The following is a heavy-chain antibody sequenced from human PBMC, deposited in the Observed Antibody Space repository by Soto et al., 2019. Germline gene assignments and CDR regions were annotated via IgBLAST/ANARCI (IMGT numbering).Heavy chain of an antibody. V-gene: IGHV4-31*03. CDR3: ARGGIAAAAPHNY. CDR1: GGSISSGGYY. CDR2: IYYSGST. J-gene: IGHJ4*02. Sequence: QVQLQESGPGLVKPSQTLSLTCTVSGGSISSGGYYWSWIRQHPGKGLEWIGYIYYSGSTYYNPSLKSRVTISVHTSKNQFSLKLSSVTAADTAVYYCARGGIAAAAPHNYWGQGTLVTVSS. D-gene: IGHD6-13*01.